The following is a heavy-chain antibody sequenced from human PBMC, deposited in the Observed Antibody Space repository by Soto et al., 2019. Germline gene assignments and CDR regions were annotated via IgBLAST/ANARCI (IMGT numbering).Heavy chain of an antibody. CDR2: LIPLFGTT. V-gene: IGHV1-69*06. CDR1: GGTFSGHA. J-gene: IGHJ4*02. Sequence: SVKVSCKASGGTFSGHAISWVRQAPGQGPEWMGGLIPLFGTTQHAQRFQGRLTITADKSTTTAYMELTSLRFEDTAIYYCARGPNWGYRFDSWGQGTLVTVSS. D-gene: IGHD7-27*01. CDR3: ARGPNWGYRFDS.